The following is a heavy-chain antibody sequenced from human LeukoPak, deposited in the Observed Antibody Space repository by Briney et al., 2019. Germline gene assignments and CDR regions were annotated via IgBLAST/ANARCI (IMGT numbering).Heavy chain of an antibody. CDR2: IWYDGSNK. D-gene: IGHD3-22*01. V-gene: IGHV3-33*01. CDR3: ARDSGSRDSSGYYAYYYYGMDV. J-gene: IGHJ6*02. Sequence: GGSLRLSCAASGFTSSSYGMHWVRQAPGKGLEWVAVIWYDGSNKYYADSVKGRFTISRDNSKNTLYLQMNSLRAEDTAVYYCARDSGSRDSSGYYAYYYYGMDVWGQGTTVTVSS. CDR1: GFTSSSYG.